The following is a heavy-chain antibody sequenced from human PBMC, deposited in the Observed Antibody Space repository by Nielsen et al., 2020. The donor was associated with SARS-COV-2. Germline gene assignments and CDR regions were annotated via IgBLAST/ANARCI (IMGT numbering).Heavy chain of an antibody. Sequence: GESLKISCAASGFTFEGYAMLWVRQPPGKGLGWVSLISWHGHSTFYADSVKGRFTISRDNSKNSLYLQMNSLRTEDTAFYYCVNGLLFEQLLQFDQWGQGTLVTVSA. CDR3: VNGLLFEQLLQFDQ. CDR1: GFTFEGYA. J-gene: IGHJ4*02. V-gene: IGHV3-43*01. D-gene: IGHD1/OR15-1a*01. CDR2: ISWHGHST.